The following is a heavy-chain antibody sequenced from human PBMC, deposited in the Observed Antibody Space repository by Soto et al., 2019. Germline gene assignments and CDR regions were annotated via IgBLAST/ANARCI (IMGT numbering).Heavy chain of an antibody. Sequence: RGSLRLSCAASGFKFSNYAMSWVRQAPGKGLEWVSLISATGGGTYYADSVKGRFTISRDNSHNTLYLQVHSLTAEDTAVYYCAKDRRAGGNSAFYFDFWGQGAQVTVSS. CDR2: ISATGGGT. D-gene: IGHD3-16*01. V-gene: IGHV3-23*01. CDR3: AKDRRAGGNSAFYFDF. J-gene: IGHJ4*02. CDR1: GFKFSNYA.